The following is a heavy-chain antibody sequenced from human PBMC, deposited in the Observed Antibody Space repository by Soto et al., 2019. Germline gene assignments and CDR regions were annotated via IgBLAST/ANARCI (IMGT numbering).Heavy chain of an antibody. CDR3: AKGHRYSGYDFNFFDY. Sequence: GGSLRLSCAASGFTFSSYAMSWVRQAPGKGLEWVSAISGSGGSTYYADSVKGRFTISRDNSKNTLDLQMNSLRDDDTAVYYCAKGHRYSGYDFNFFDYWGQGTLVTVSS. D-gene: IGHD5-12*01. V-gene: IGHV3-23*01. CDR2: ISGSGGST. CDR1: GFTFSSYA. J-gene: IGHJ4*02.